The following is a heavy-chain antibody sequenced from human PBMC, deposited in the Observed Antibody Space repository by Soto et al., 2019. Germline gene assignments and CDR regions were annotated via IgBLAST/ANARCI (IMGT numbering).Heavy chain of an antibody. V-gene: IGHV1-46*01. CDR1: GYAFTSYY. J-gene: IGHJ4*02. Sequence: ASVKVSCKASGYAFTSYYMHWVRQAPGQGLEWMGIINPSGGSTSYAQKFQGRVTMTRDTSTSTVYMELSSLRSEDTAVYYCARLRSSGYFSFDYWGQGTLVTVSP. CDR2: INPSGGST. CDR3: ARLRSSGYFSFDY. D-gene: IGHD3-22*01.